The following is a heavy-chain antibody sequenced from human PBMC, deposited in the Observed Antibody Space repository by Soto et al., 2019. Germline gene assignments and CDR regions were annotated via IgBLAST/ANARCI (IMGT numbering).Heavy chain of an antibody. Sequence: QVQLVQSGAEVKKPGSSVKVSCKASGGTFSSYTISWVRQAPGQGLEWMGRIIPILGIANYAQKFQGRVTXTXDXXTSTAYMELSSLRSEDTAVYYCARGDYDSSGYHDYWGQGTLVTVSS. V-gene: IGHV1-69*02. CDR2: IIPILGIA. D-gene: IGHD3-22*01. CDR3: ARGDYDSSGYHDY. CDR1: GGTFSSYT. J-gene: IGHJ4*02.